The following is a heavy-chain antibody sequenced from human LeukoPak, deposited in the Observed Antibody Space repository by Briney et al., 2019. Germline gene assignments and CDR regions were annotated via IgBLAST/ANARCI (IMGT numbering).Heavy chain of an antibody. V-gene: IGHV3-30*18. CDR2: ISYDGSNK. D-gene: IGHD4-17*01. CDR3: AKDFPTTAFDY. CDR1: GYTFSSYG. J-gene: IGHJ4*02. Sequence: GRSLRLSCAASGYTFSSYGMHWVRQAPGKGLEWVAVISYDGSNKYYADSVKGRFTISRDNSKNTLYLQMNSLRAEDTAVYYCAKDFPTTAFDYWGQGTLVTVSS.